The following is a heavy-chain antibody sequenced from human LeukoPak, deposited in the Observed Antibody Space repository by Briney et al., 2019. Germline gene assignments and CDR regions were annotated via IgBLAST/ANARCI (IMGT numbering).Heavy chain of an antibody. J-gene: IGHJ4*02. V-gene: IGHV3-9*01. CDR1: GFTFDDYA. CDR2: ISWNSGSI. Sequence: GGSLRLSCAASGFTFDDYAMHWVRQAPGKGLEWVSGISWNSGSIGYADSVKGRFTISRDNAKDSLYLQMNSLRAEDTALYYCAKDLRDGYNINYFDYWGQGTLVTVSS. D-gene: IGHD5-24*01. CDR3: AKDLRDGYNINYFDY.